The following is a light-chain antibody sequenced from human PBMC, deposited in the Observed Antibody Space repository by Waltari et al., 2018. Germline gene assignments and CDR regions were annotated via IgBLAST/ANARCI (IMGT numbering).Light chain of an antibody. J-gene: IGKJ4*01. CDR3: QQRSDWLLT. Sequence: EIVLTQSPATLSLSPGERATLSCRASQCVSSYFAWYQQKSGQAPRLPIYDASTRATGIPARFSGGGSGTDFTLTISSLEPEDFAVYYCQQRSDWLLTFGGGTKVEIK. CDR1: QCVSSY. V-gene: IGKV3-11*01. CDR2: DAS.